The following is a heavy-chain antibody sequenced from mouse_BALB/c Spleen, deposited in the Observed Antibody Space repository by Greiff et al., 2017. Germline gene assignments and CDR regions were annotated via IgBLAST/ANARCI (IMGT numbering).Heavy chain of an antibody. CDR2: ISSGSSTI. V-gene: IGHV5-17*02. Sequence: DVQLQESGGGLVQPGGSRKLSCAASGFTFSSFGMHWVRQAPEKGLEWVAYISSGSSTIYYADTVKGRFTISRDNPKNTLFLQMTSLRSEDTAMYYCARGDYRYAMDYWGQGTSVTVSS. D-gene: IGHD2-14*01. J-gene: IGHJ4*01. CDR3: ARGDYRYAMDY. CDR1: GFTFSSFG.